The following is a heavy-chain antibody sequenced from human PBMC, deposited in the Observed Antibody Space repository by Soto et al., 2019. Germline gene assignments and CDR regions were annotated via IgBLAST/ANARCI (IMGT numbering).Heavy chain of an antibody. CDR2: IYWDDDK. CDR3: AHTHSLSWPLDSLHI. V-gene: IGHV2-5*02. CDR1: GFSLSTSGVA. D-gene: IGHD6-13*01. Sequence: QITLKESGPTLVKPTQPLTLTCTFSGFSLSTSGVAVGWLRQPPGNALEWLALIYWDDDKRYSPSLKSRLTIAKDTSKNQVVLTITNMDPVDTATYYFAHTHSLSWPLDSLHIWGQGTMVTASS. J-gene: IGHJ3*02.